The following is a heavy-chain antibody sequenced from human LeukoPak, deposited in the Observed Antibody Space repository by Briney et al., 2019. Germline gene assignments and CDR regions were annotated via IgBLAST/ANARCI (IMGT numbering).Heavy chain of an antibody. CDR1: GGSFSGYY. CDR3: ARKDYGDYGQFDY. J-gene: IGHJ4*02. CDR2: INHSGST. V-gene: IGHV4-34*01. D-gene: IGHD4-17*01. Sequence: SETLSLTCAVYGGSFSGYYWSWIRQPPGKGLEWIGEINHSGSTNYNLSLKSRVTISVDTSKNQFSLKLSSVTAADTAVYYCARKDYGDYGQFDYWGQGTLVTVSS.